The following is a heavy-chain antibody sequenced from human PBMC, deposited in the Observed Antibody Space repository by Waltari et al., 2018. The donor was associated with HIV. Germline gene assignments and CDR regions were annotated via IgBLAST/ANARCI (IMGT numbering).Heavy chain of an antibody. CDR1: VINFHDYV. D-gene: IGHD3-3*01. V-gene: IGHV3-9*01. CDR3: VKDGASTIFGVLNGMDV. Sequence: EVQLVESGGGSVTPGRSLILASTASVINFHDYVFHWVRQPPGKGLEWVSGISWNSGDIAYADSVKGRFTISRDNTKNSLFLQMNSVRVEDTALYYCVKDGASTIFGVLNGMDVWGQGTTVTVSS. CDR2: ISWNSGDI. J-gene: IGHJ6*02.